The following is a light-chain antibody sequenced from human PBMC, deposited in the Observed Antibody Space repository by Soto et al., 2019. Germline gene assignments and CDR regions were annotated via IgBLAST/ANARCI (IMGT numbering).Light chain of an antibody. V-gene: IGKV1-16*02. Sequence: DIQMTQSPSSLSALVGDTVTITCRASQGINNFLAWFQQKPGKAPKSLIYGASSLQSGVPSKFSGSGSDTGFTLTISSLQPEDSATYFCQHYHSYPVTFGGGTKVEIK. J-gene: IGKJ4*01. CDR3: QHYHSYPVT. CDR1: QGINNF. CDR2: GAS.